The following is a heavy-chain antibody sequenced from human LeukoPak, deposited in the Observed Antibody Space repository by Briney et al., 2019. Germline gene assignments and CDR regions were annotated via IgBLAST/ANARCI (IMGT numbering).Heavy chain of an antibody. D-gene: IGHD1-7*01. CDR3: ARLPAEYGNWNYGWYFDL. CDR1: GGTFSSHA. J-gene: IGHJ2*01. CDR2: IIPIFGTA. V-gene: IGHV1-69*13. Sequence: ASVKVSCKASGGTFSSHAISWVRQAPGQGLEWMGGIIPIFGTANYTQKFQGRVTITADESTSTAYMELSSLRSEDTAVYYCARLPAEYGNWNYGWYFDLWGRGTLVTVSS.